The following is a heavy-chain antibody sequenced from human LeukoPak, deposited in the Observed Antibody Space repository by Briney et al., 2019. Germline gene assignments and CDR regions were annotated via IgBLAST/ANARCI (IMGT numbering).Heavy chain of an antibody. V-gene: IGHV3-23*01. Sequence: PGGSLRLSCAASGFTFSSYAMSWVRQAPGKGLEWVSVISNSGGSTFYADSVKGRFTISRDNAKNSLYLQMNSLRAEDTAVYYCARGDIAAAADYWGQGTLVTVSS. J-gene: IGHJ4*02. CDR3: ARGDIAAAADY. CDR1: GFTFSSYA. CDR2: ISNSGGST. D-gene: IGHD6-13*01.